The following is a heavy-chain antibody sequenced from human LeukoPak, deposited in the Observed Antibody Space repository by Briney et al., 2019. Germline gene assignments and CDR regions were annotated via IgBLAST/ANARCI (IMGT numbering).Heavy chain of an antibody. Sequence: ASVKVSCKASGGTLSSYAISWVRQAPGQGLEWMGRIIPILGIANYAQKFQGRVTITADKSTSTAYMELSSLRSEDTAVYYCAREGMATIPHIDYWGQGTLVTVSS. V-gene: IGHV1-69*04. CDR1: GGTLSSYA. J-gene: IGHJ4*02. D-gene: IGHD5-24*01. CDR2: IIPILGIA. CDR3: AREGMATIPHIDY.